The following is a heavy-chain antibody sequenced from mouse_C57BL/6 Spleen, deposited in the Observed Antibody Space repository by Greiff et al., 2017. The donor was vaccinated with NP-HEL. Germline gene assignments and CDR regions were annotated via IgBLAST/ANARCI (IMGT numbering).Heavy chain of an antibody. D-gene: IGHD1-1*01. Sequence: EVKLMESGGDLVKPGGSLKLSCAASGFTFSSYGMSWVRQTPDKRLEWVATISSGGSYTYYPDSVKGRFTISRDNAKNTLYLQMSSLKSEDTAMYYCARQSPNYYGSSYGFDYWGQGTTLTVSS. V-gene: IGHV5-6*01. CDR3: ARQSPNYYGSSYGFDY. CDR2: ISSGGSYT. CDR1: GFTFSSYG. J-gene: IGHJ2*01.